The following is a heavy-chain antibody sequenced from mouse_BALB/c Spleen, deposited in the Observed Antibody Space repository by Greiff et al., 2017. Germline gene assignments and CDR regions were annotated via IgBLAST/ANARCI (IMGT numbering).Heavy chain of an antibody. V-gene: IGHV1-67*01. J-gene: IGHJ4*01. Sequence: VQLQQSGPELVRPGVSVKISCKGSGYTFTDYAMHWVKQSHAKSLEWIGVISTYYGNTNYNQKFKGKATMTVDKSSSTAYMELARLTSEDSAIYYCARGGEGAMDYWGQGTSVTVSS. CDR3: ARGGEGAMDY. CDR2: ISTYYGNT. CDR1: GYTFTDYA.